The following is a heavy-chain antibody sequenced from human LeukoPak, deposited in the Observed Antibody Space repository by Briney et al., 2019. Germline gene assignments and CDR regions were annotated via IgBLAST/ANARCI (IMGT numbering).Heavy chain of an antibody. D-gene: IGHD3-9*01. CDR1: GFTFSNAW. CDR3: TTASDYDILTGYWY. V-gene: IGHV3-15*01. Sequence: PGGSLRLSCAASGFTFSNAWMSWVRQAPGKGLEWVGRIKSKTDGGTTDYAAHVKGRFTISRDDSKNTLYLQMNSLKTEDTAVYYCTTASDYDILTGYWYWGQGTLVTVSS. CDR2: IKSKTDGGTT. J-gene: IGHJ4*02.